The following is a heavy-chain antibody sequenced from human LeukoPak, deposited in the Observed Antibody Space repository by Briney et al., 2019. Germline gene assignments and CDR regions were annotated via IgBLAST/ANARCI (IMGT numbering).Heavy chain of an antibody. V-gene: IGHV3-66*01. CDR2: IYSGDTT. J-gene: IGHJ4*02. Sequence: GGSLRLSCAASGFTVSTNYMTWVRQAPGKGLEWVSVIYSGDTTCYADSVKGRFTISRDNSKNTLYLQMNSLRAEDTAVYYCARVGDYGDYFNYWGQGTLVTVSS. CDR1: GFTVSTNY. CDR3: ARVGDYGDYFNY. D-gene: IGHD4-17*01.